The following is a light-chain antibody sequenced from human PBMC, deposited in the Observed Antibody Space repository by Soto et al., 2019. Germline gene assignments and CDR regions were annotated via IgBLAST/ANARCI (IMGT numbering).Light chain of an antibody. V-gene: IGKV1-5*01. CDR1: QSVGTW. Sequence: DIQMTQSPSTLSASVGGRVTITCRASQSVGTWVAWYQQKPGKAPTLLIYGASNLESGVPSRFSGRGSGTEFTLTITTLQPDDFATYFCRLYTRNTWSFGPGTKVDI. J-gene: IGKJ1*01. CDR2: GAS. CDR3: RLYTRNTWS.